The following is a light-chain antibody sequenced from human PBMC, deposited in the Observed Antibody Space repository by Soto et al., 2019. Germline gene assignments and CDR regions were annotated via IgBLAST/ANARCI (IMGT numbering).Light chain of an antibody. CDR2: AAS. Sequence: DIPMTQSPSSLFASVGDRVTITCRASQSISTYLNWYQQKPGKAPRLLIYAASSLHSGVPSRFSGSGSGTDFTLSISSLQPEDFATYYCQRSFRSISFGQGTRLEIK. CDR3: QRSFRSIS. CDR1: QSISTY. V-gene: IGKV1-39*01. J-gene: IGKJ5*01.